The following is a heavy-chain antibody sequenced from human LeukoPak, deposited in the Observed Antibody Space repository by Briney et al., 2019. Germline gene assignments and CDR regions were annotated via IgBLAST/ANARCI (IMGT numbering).Heavy chain of an antibody. V-gene: IGHV3-11*03. CDR3: AAGTAADF. D-gene: IGHD6-13*01. CDR1: GIPFSDYY. CDR2: ISSSSSYT. J-gene: IGHJ4*02. Sequence: GGSLRLSCVVSGIPFSDYYMNWIRKAPGKGLEWISYISSSSSYTDYADPVKGRFNISRDNAKSALYLQMHSLRLEDTAVYYCAAGTAADFWGQGTLVTVSS.